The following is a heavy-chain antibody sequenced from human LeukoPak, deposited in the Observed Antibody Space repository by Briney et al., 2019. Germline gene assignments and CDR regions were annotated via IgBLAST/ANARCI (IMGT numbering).Heavy chain of an antibody. Sequence: GGSLRLSCAASGFTFSSYAMIWLRQAQGKGLEGGSAIIDSGGDTYHADSVKGRFTISRDNSKNTLYLQMNSLRGEDTAVYYCVKGSSSSRPYYFDYWGQGTLVTVSS. CDR3: VKGSSSSRPYYFDY. CDR1: GFTFSSYA. V-gene: IGHV3-23*01. J-gene: IGHJ4*02. CDR2: IIDSGGDT. D-gene: IGHD6-6*01.